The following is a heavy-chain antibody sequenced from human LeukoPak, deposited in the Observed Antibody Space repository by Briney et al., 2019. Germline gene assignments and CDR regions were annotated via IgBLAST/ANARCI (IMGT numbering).Heavy chain of an antibody. D-gene: IGHD6-13*01. Sequence: GGSLRLSCAASGFTFSTYGMYWVRQAPGKGLEWVAIIRYDGSNKYHADSVKGRITISRDNSKNTLYLQMNSLRAEDTGVYYCARDLKEAAVTCFDYWGQGTLVTVSS. J-gene: IGHJ4*02. V-gene: IGHV3-30*03. CDR3: ARDLKEAAVTCFDY. CDR2: IRYDGSNK. CDR1: GFTFSTYG.